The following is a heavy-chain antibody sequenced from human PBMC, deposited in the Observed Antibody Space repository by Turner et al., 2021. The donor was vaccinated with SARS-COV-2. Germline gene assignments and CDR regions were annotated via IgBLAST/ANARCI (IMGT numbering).Heavy chain of an antibody. CDR3: AKTIYSYGYNGYYFDY. V-gene: IGHV3-30*18. CDR2: ISYDGSNK. CDR1: GFTFSSYG. D-gene: IGHD5-18*01. J-gene: IGHJ4*02. Sequence: QVQLVESGGGVVQSGRSLRLPCAASGFTFSSYGMHWVRQAPGKGLEWVAVISYDGSNKYYADSVKGRFTISRDNSKNTLYLQMNSLRAEDTAVYYCAKTIYSYGYNGYYFDYWGRGTLVTVSS.